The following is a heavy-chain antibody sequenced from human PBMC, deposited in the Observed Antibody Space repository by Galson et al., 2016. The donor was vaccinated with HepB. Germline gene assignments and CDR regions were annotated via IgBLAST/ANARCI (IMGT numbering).Heavy chain of an antibody. CDR3: ARPAANAFDI. Sequence: ETLSLTCTVSGGSISSSSYYWDWIRQPPGKGLEWIGSIYYSGSTYYNPSLKSRVIISVDTSKNPFSLKLSSLTAADTAVYYCARPAANAFDIWGQGTMVTVSS. J-gene: IGHJ3*02. CDR1: GGSISSSSYY. V-gene: IGHV4-39*01. CDR2: IYYSGST.